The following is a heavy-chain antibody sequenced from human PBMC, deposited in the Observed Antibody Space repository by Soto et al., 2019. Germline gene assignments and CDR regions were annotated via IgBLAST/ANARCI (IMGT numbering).Heavy chain of an antibody. CDR2: IIPIFGTA. V-gene: IGHV1-69*01. CDR3: ARGGSSGWYPNYYDYCMHV. J-gene: IGHJ6*02. Sequence: QVQLVQSGAEVKKPGSSVKVSCKASGGTFSSYAISWVRQAPGQGLEWMGGIIPIFGTANYAQKFQGRVTIPADESTSTDYMELSSLRSEDTAVYYCARGGSSGWYPNYYDYCMHVLCQGTTVMVSS. CDR1: GGTFSSYA. D-gene: IGHD6-19*01.